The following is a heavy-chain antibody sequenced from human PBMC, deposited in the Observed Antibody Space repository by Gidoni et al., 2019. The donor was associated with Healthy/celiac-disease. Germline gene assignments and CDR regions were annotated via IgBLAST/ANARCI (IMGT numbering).Heavy chain of an antibody. J-gene: IGHJ4*02. CDR3: AGLSYGYKIFDY. V-gene: IGHV3-48*03. Sequence: EVQLVESGGGLVQPGGSLRLSCAASGFTFSSYEMNWVRQAPGKGLEWVSYISSSGSTIYYADSVKGRFTISRDNAKNSLYLQMNSLRAEDTAVYYCAGLSYGYKIFDYWGQGTLVTVSS. CDR2: ISSSGSTI. D-gene: IGHD5-18*01. CDR1: GFTFSSYE.